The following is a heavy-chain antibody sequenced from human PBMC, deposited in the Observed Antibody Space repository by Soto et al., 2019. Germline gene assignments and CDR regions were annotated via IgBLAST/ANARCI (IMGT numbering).Heavy chain of an antibody. V-gene: IGHV1-69*13. CDR1: GATFSTYA. D-gene: IGHD3-22*01. CDR3: ARGPDSSGSLGY. J-gene: IGHJ4*02. Sequence: GASVKVSCRASGATFSTYAIAVVRQAPGQGLEWMGGIIPIFGTANYAQKFQGRVTITADESTSTAYLALSSLSSEDTAAYYCARGPDSSGSLGYWGQGTLVTVSS. CDR2: IIPIFGTA.